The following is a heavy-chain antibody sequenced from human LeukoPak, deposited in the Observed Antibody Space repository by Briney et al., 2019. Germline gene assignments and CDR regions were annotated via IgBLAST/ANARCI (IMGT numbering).Heavy chain of an antibody. CDR2: NFFHDGTT. CDR3: VRVPPGTTIYAY. CDR1: GYSFNSHH. Sequence: ASVKVSCKTSGYSFNSHHVHWVRQAPGQGLDWMGINFFHDGTTSNTQKFSGRLTMTRDTSTSTVYMELSSLRSEDTAVYYCVRVPPGTTIYAYWGQGTLVTVSS. J-gene: IGHJ4*02. V-gene: IGHV1-46*02. D-gene: IGHD1-14*01.